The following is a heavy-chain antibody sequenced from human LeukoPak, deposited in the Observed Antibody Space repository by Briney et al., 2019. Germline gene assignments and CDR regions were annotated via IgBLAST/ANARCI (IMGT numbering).Heavy chain of an antibody. D-gene: IGHD3-10*01. V-gene: IGHV4-59*08. J-gene: IGHJ4*02. CDR1: GGSFTTDF. CDR3: VRQIWWGSYYRYFDE. CDR2: IYETGYT. Sequence: PSETLSLTCTVSGGSFTTDFWSWVRQPPGKGLEWIGSIYETGYTQDNPSLKNRVTLSVDVSKNQFSLKLSSVTAKDTAVYYCVRQIWWGSYYRYFDEWGQGTLVTVSS.